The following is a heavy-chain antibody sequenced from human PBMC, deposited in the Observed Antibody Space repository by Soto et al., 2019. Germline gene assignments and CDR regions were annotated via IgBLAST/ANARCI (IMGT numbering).Heavy chain of an antibody. J-gene: IGHJ4*02. CDR3: VKDDGGYPSTATH. V-gene: IGHV3-23*01. D-gene: IGHD3-22*01. Sequence: EVQLLESGGGLVQPGGSLRLSCAASGFTISNYPMSWVRQAPGKGLDWVSGISGSGDRTYSADSAKGRFTISKDISKNSLSLQLDSLGVEDTAVYFCVKDDGGYPSTATHWGQGTLVTVSS. CDR2: ISGSGDRT. CDR1: GFTISNYP.